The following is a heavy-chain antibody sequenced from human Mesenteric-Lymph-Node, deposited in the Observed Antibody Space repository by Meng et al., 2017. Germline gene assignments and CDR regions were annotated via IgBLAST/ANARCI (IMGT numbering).Heavy chain of an antibody. V-gene: IGHV1-2*02. D-gene: IGHD3-16*01. J-gene: IGHJ4*02. CDR2: INPNSGGT. Sequence: ASVKVSCKASGYTFTGHYMHWVRQAPGQGLEWMGWINPNSGGTNYAQKFQGRVTMTGDTSISTAYMELSRLRPDDTAVYYCAGGRVGGESDYWGQGTLVTVAS. CDR3: AGGRVGGESDY. CDR1: GYTFTGHY.